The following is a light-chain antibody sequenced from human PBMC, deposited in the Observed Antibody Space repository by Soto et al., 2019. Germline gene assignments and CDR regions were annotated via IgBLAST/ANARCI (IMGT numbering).Light chain of an antibody. CDR1: SSDVGSYNL. CDR2: EGS. V-gene: IGLV2-23*03. J-gene: IGLJ2*01. Sequence: QSALTQPASVSGSPGQSITISCTGTSSDVGSYNLVSWFQQHPGKAPKLMIYEGSKRPSGVSNRFSGSKSGNTASLTISGLQAEDEADYYCCSYAGGSTFHVVFGGGTKLTVL. CDR3: CSYAGGSTFHVV.